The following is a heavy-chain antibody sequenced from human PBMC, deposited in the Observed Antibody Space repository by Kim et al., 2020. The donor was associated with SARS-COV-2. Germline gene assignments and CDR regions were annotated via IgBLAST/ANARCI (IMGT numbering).Heavy chain of an antibody. CDR3: AGETIYDYGDPEYFQH. Sequence: SETLSLTCTVSGGSISSYYWSWIRQPPGKGLEWIGYIYYSGSTNYNPSLKSRVTISVDTSKNQFSLKLSSVTAADTAVYYCAGETIYDYGDPEYFQHWGQGTLVTVSS. CDR1: GGSISSYY. CDR2: IYYSGST. J-gene: IGHJ1*01. V-gene: IGHV4-59*01. D-gene: IGHD4-17*01.